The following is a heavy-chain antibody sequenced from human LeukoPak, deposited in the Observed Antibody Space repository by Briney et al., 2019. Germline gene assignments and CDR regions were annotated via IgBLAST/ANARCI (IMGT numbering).Heavy chain of an antibody. CDR1: GYTLTELS. CDR3: ATATIAARPGNWFDP. D-gene: IGHD6-6*01. Sequence: ASVKVSCKVSGYTLTELSMHWVRQAPGKGLEWMGGFDPEDGETIYAQKFQGRVTMTEDTSTDTAYMELSSLRSEDTAVYYCATATIAARPGNWFDPWGQGTLVTVSS. J-gene: IGHJ5*02. V-gene: IGHV1-24*01. CDR2: FDPEDGET.